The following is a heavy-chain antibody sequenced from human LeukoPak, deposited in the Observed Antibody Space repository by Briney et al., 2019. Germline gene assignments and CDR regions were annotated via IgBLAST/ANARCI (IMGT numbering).Heavy chain of an antibody. CDR1: GYTFTSYD. CDR3: ARDTDIVVVPAAMSDPNWFDP. V-gene: IGHV1-8*01. Sequence: ASVKVSCKASGYTFTSYDINWVRQATGQGLGWMGWMNPNSGNTGYAQKFQGRVTMTRNTSISTAYMELSSLRSEDTAVYYCARDTDIVVVPAAMSDPNWFDPWGQGTLVTVSS. CDR2: MNPNSGNT. J-gene: IGHJ5*02. D-gene: IGHD2-2*01.